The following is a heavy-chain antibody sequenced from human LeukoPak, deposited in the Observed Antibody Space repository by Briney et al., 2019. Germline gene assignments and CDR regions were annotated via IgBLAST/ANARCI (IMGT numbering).Heavy chain of an antibody. D-gene: IGHD3-10*02. CDR2: SSSSSYL. V-gene: IGHV3-21*01. Sequence: SSSSSYLYYADSVKGRFTISRDNAKNSLYLQMNSLRAEDTAVYYCARGTMFPYYFDYWGQGSLVTVSS. CDR3: ARGTMFPYYFDY. J-gene: IGHJ4*02.